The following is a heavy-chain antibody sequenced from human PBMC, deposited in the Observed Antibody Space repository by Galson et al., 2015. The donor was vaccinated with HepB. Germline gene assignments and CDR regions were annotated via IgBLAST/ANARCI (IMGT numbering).Heavy chain of an antibody. Sequence: SETLSLTCTVSGDSISSYYWSWIRQPPGKGLEWIGYIYHSGSTNYNPSLKSRVTISVDTSKNQFSLKLSSVTAADTAVYYCARNDIVVLPAATWGWFDPWGQGTLVTVSS. CDR2: IYHSGST. V-gene: IGHV4-59*08. CDR3: ARNDIVVLPAATWGWFDP. CDR1: GDSISSYY. J-gene: IGHJ5*02. D-gene: IGHD2-2*01.